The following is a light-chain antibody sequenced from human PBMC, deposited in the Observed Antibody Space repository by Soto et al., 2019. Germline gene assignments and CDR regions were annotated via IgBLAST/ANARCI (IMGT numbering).Light chain of an antibody. CDR3: SSYADTNNLV. Sequence: QSALTQPPSASGSPGQSVTISCTGTSSDVGGYHYVSWYQQHPGKAPKLMIYEVSKRPSGVPDRFSGSKSGNTASLTVSGLQAEDEADYYCSSYADTNNLVFGVGTKVTVL. CDR1: SSDVGGYHY. V-gene: IGLV2-8*01. J-gene: IGLJ2*01. CDR2: EVS.